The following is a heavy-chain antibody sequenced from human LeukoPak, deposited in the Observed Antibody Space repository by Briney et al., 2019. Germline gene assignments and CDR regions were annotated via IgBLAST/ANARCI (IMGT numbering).Heavy chain of an antibody. CDR1: GFTFSSYA. D-gene: IGHD3-22*01. CDR3: ASGTSMGGYYPPSFDY. CDR2: ISYDGSNK. J-gene: IGHJ4*02. Sequence: GGSLRLSCAASGFTFSSYAMQWVRQAPGKGLEWVAVISYDGSNKYYADSVKGRFTISRDNSKNTLYLQMNSLRAEDTAVYYCASGTSMGGYYPPSFDYWGQGTLVTVSS. V-gene: IGHV3-30-3*01.